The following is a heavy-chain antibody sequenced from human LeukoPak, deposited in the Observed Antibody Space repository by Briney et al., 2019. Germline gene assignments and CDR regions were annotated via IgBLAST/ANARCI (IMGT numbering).Heavy chain of an antibody. J-gene: IGHJ5*02. V-gene: IGHV1-2*04. CDR2: INPNSGGT. D-gene: IGHD6-19*01. CDR3: ASGGSGFNNWFDP. Sequence: ASVKVSCTASGYTFTGYYMHWVRQAPGQGLEWMGRINPNSGGTDYAQKFQGWVTMTRDTSISTAYMELSRLRSDDTAVYYCASGGSGFNNWFDPWGQGTLVTVSS. CDR1: GYTFTGYY.